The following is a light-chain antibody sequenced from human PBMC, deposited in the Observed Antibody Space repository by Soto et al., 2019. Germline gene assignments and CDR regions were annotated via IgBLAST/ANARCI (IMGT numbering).Light chain of an antibody. CDR3: QQYYSLPPT. Sequence: EILMTQSPASLSVSPGERATITCRNSQSVSSNLAWYHQKPGQAPRLLIYAASTWESGIPARFSGSGSGTDFTLTISCLQSEDFAVYYCQQYYSLPPTFGPGTKVEV. CDR1: QSVSSN. J-gene: IGKJ1*01. CDR2: AAS. V-gene: IGKV3-15*01.